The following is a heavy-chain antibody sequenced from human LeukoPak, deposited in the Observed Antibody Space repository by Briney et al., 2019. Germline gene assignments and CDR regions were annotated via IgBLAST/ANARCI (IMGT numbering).Heavy chain of an antibody. CDR2: IYYIGNI. J-gene: IGHJ3*02. CDR3: ARMVRGTDAFDI. D-gene: IGHD3-10*01. V-gene: IGHV4-39*01. Sequence: PSETLSLTCTLSGVSMSNSVYYWVWLRHPPGKGLEWIGSIYYIGNIYYNPSLKSRVTISVDTSKSQFSLKLNYVTAADTAVYYCARMVRGTDAFDIWGQGTMVTVSS. CDR1: GVSMSNSVYY.